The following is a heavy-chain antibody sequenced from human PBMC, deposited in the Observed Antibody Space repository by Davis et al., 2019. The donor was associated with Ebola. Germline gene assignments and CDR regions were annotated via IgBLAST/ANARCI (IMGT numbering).Heavy chain of an antibody. CDR1: GYSFTTYW. J-gene: IGHJ4*02. D-gene: IGHD6-19*01. CDR3: ASSSSGWYYFDY. CDR2: IYPGDSDT. Sequence: GGSLRLSCKGSGYSFTTYWIGWVRQMPGKGLEWMGIIYPGDSDTRYSPSFQGQVTISADKSISTAYLQWSSLKASDTAMYYCASSSSGWYYFDYWGQGTLVTVSS. V-gene: IGHV5-51*01.